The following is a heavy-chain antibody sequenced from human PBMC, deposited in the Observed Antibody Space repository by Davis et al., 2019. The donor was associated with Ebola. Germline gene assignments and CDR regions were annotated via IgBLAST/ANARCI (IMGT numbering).Heavy chain of an antibody. CDR1: GYSFKNYA. V-gene: IGHV1-18*01. J-gene: IGHJ5*02. CDR3: ARARGVGATSISWFDP. CDR2: TTVYNGDT. D-gene: IGHD1-26*01. Sequence: ASVQVSCKASGYSFKNYAISWVRQAPGQGLEWMGWTTVYNGDTKYAQNFQGRVIMTTDTSTSTAYMELRSLRSDDTAVYYCARARGVGATSISWFDPWGQGTLVTVSS.